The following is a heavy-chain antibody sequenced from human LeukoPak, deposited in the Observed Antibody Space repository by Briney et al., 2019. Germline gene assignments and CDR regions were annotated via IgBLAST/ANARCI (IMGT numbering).Heavy chain of an antibody. CDR1: GGSISTYY. D-gene: IGHD6-19*01. Sequence: PSETLSLTRTVSGGSISTYYWSWLRQPPGKGLEWIGYIYYSGSTNYKPSLKNRVTISVDTSKNQFSLKLSSVTAADTAVYYCAKHPNSSGWFSGYFDYWGQGTLVTVSS. CDR2: IYYSGST. J-gene: IGHJ4*02. CDR3: AKHPNSSGWFSGYFDY. V-gene: IGHV4-59*08.